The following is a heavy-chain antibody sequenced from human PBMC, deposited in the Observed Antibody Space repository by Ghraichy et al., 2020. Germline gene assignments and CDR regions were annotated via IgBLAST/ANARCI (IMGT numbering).Heavy chain of an antibody. CDR1: GGSLYRSPYY. CDR2: IYYSGSA. V-gene: IGHV4-39*02. Sequence: SETLSLTCSVSGGSLYRSPYYWGWIRQSPEKGLEWIGSIYYSGSAHYNPSLKSRVVVSMDTSKNEFSLKMSSVTAADTGVYYCARDVDTALVTPFDFWGQGLLVTVSS. J-gene: IGHJ4*02. CDR3: ARDVDTALVTPFDF. D-gene: IGHD5-18*01.